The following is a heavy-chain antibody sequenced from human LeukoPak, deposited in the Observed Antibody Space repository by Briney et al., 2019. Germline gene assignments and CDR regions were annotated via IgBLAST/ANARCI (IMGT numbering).Heavy chain of an antibody. CDR2: ISYDGSNK. D-gene: IGHD3-10*01. J-gene: IGHJ5*02. CDR1: GFTFSDFA. V-gene: IGHV3-30-3*01. Sequence: GGSLRLSCAASGFTFSDFAIHWVRQAPGKGLEWMAFISYDGSNKYYADSVKGRFTISRDNSKNTLYLQMNSLRSDDTAVYYCARDLSYYGSGKGWFDPWGQGTLVTVSS. CDR3: ARDLSYYGSGKGWFDP.